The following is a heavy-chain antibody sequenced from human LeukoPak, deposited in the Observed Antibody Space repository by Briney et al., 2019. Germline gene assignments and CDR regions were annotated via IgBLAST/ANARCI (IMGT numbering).Heavy chain of an antibody. CDR1: GYTFTSYD. CDR3: ARGSIKLHPDY. CDR2: TNPNSGNT. D-gene: IGHD1-7*01. J-gene: IGHJ4*02. Sequence: ASVKVSCKASGYTFTSYDINWVRQATGQGLEWMGWTNPNSGNTGYAQKFQGRVTITRNTSISTAYMELSSLRSEDTAVYYCARGSIKLHPDYWGQGTLVTVSS. V-gene: IGHV1-8*03.